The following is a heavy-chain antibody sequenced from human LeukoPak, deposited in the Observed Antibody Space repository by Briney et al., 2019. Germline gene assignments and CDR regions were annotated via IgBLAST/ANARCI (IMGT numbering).Heavy chain of an antibody. D-gene: IGHD2/OR15-2a*01. J-gene: IGHJ4*02. CDR1: GFTFSSYA. V-gene: IGHV3-23*01. Sequence: GGSLRLSCTASGFTFSSYAMNWVRQAPGKGLEWVSGIGAGGTLTYYADSVKGRFTISRDNSRNTLYLQMNSLRPDDRAVYYCAKDLEYTSYVYYFDYWGQGTLVTVSS. CDR2: IGAGGTLT. CDR3: AKDLEYTSYVYYFDY.